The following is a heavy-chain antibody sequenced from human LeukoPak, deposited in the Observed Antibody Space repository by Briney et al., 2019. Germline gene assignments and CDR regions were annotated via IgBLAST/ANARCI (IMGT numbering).Heavy chain of an antibody. D-gene: IGHD4-17*01. J-gene: IGHJ4*02. CDR2: ISSSSSYV. CDR1: GFTFSSYG. CDR3: ARSYGDYVYFDY. Sequence: PGRSLRLSCAASGFTFSSYGMNWVRQAPGKGLEWVSSISSSSSYVYYADSVEGRFTISRDNAKNSLYLQMNSLRAEDTAVYYCARSYGDYVYFDYWGQGTLVTVSS. V-gene: IGHV3-21*01.